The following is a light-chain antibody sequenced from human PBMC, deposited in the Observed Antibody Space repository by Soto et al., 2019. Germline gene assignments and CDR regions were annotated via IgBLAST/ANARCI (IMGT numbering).Light chain of an antibody. V-gene: IGLV2-14*01. CDR1: SSEVGGYNY. Sequence: QSALTQPASVSGSPGQSITISCTGTSSEVGGYNYVSWYQQYPGKAPKLMIYDVSNRPSGVSNRFSGSKSGNTASLTISGLQAEDEADYYCSSYTSSSLGVFGTGTKVTVL. J-gene: IGLJ1*01. CDR3: SSYTSSSLGV. CDR2: DVS.